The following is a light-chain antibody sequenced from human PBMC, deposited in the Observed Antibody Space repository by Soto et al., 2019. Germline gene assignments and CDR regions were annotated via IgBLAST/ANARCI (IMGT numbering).Light chain of an antibody. J-gene: IGLJ2*01. CDR3: CSYAGYTTFVV. Sequence: QSVLTQPASVSGSPGQSITISCTGTSSDIGIYNLVSWYQQYPGKAPKLMIYEANKRPSGVSNRFSGSKSGNTASLTISGLRAEDEGDYYCCSYAGYTTFVVFGGGTKLTVL. V-gene: IGLV2-23*02. CDR2: EAN. CDR1: SSDIGIYNL.